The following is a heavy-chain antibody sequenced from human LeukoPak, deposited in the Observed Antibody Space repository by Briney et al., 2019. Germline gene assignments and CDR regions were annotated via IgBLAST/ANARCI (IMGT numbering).Heavy chain of an antibody. CDR2: ISSGGST. D-gene: IGHD1-1*01. CDR1: GGSISSSGYY. CDR3: ARFVSSHYTTNHPYYFDY. J-gene: IGHJ4*02. Sequence: SETLSLTCTVSGGSISSSGYYWGWIRQPPGKGLEWIGSISSGGSTHYIPSLKSRVTISVDTSKNQFSLKLSSVTAADTAVYYCARFVSSHYTTNHPYYFDYWGQGTLVTVSS. V-gene: IGHV4-39*07.